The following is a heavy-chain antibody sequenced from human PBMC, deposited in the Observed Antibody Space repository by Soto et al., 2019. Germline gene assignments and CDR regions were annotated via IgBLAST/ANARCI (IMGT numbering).Heavy chain of an antibody. Sequence: EVQLVQSGAEVKKPGESLKISCKGAGYNFPDYWIGWVRQMPGKGLEWMGIIYPGDSTTRYGPSFQGQVSISADKSVNTAYLQWGSLKASDTSMYYCARQTPGWLGMDVWGQGTTVTVSS. CDR3: ARQTPGWLGMDV. D-gene: IGHD6-19*01. CDR2: IYPGDSTT. J-gene: IGHJ6*02. CDR1: GYNFPDYW. V-gene: IGHV5-51*01.